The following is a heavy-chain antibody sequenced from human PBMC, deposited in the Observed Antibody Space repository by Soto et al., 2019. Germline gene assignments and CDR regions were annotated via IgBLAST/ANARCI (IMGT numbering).Heavy chain of an antibody. V-gene: IGHV3-30*18. J-gene: IGHJ4*02. CDR3: AKDGSHHFDY. Sequence: QVQLVESGGGVFQPGRSLRLSCAASGFTFSHYAMHWVRQAPGKGLEWVALMSYDGSNEYYADSVKGRFTISRDNSKNTLYLQMNSLRAEDTAVYYCAKDGSHHFDYWGQGTLVTVSS. D-gene: IGHD1-26*01. CDR2: MSYDGSNE. CDR1: GFTFSHYA.